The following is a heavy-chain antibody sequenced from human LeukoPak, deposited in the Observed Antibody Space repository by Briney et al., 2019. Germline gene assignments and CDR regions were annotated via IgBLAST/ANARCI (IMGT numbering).Heavy chain of an antibody. J-gene: IGHJ5*02. CDR1: GYTFTSYG. CDR3: ARDKGVKYQLLRYRPYNWFDP. CDR2: IRAYNGNT. D-gene: IGHD2-2*01. Sequence: ASVKVSSKASGYTFTSYGISWVRQAPGQGLEWMGWIRAYNGNTHYAQKIQGRVTMSTDTSTRIDYTELRRLRYSDTGLYYCARDKGVKYQLLRYRPYNWFDPWGQGTLVTVSS. V-gene: IGHV1-18*01.